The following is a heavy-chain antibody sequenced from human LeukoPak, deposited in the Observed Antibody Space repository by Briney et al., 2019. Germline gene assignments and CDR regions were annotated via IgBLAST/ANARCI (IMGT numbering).Heavy chain of an antibody. CDR2: IYTSGST. V-gene: IGHV4-61*02. CDR3: AREGPGTGYDWYFDL. J-gene: IGHJ2*01. D-gene: IGHD3/OR15-3a*01. Sequence: PSETLSLTCTVSGGSISSGSYYWSWIRQPAGKGLEWIGRIYTSGSTNYNPSLKSRVTISVDTSKNQFSLKLSSVTAADTAVYYCAREGPGTGYDWYFDLWGRGTLVTVSS. CDR1: GGSISSGSYY.